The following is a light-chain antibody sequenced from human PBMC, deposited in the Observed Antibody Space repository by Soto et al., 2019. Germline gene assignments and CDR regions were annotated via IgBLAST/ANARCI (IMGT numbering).Light chain of an antibody. CDR1: QSVTSSY. CDR2: GAS. V-gene: IGKV3-20*01. CDR3: QKYGSPPLT. J-gene: IGKJ4*01. Sequence: EIVLTQSPGTLSLSPGERATLSCRASQSVTSSYLAWYQQKPGQAPRLLIYGASSRATGIPDRFSGSGSGTDFTLTISRLELEDFEVYYCQKYGSPPLTFGGGTKVEIK.